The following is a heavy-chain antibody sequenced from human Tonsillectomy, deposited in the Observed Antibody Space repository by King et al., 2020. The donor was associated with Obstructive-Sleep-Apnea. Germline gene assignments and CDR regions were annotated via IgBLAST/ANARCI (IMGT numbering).Heavy chain of an antibody. CDR1: GYSISSGYY. V-gene: IGHV4-38-2*02. CDR3: ARDRRSITIFGVVIIGGGETAVAFDI. J-gene: IGHJ3*02. D-gene: IGHD3-3*01. Sequence: QLQESGPGLVKPSETLSLTCTVSGYSISSGYYWGWIRQPPGKGLEWIGSIYHSGSTYYNPSLKSRVTISVDTSKNQFSLKLSSVNAADTAVYYCARDRRSITIFGVVIIGGGETAVAFDIWGQGTMVTVSS. CDR2: IYHSGST.